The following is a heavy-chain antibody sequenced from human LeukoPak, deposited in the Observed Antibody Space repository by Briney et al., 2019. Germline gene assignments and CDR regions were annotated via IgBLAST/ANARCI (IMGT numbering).Heavy chain of an antibody. Sequence: PSETLSLTCTVSGDSISSYYWSWIRQPPGKGLGWIGYIFYSGSTNYNPSLKSRVTISVDTSKNQFSLKLSSVTAADTAVYYCARHPGYYGSGETNWFDPWGQGTLVTVSS. CDR1: GDSISSYY. D-gene: IGHD3-10*01. V-gene: IGHV4-59*01. CDR2: IFYSGST. CDR3: ARHPGYYGSGETNWFDP. J-gene: IGHJ5*02.